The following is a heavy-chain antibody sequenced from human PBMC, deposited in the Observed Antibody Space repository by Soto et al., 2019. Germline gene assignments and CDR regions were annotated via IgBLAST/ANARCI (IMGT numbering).Heavy chain of an antibody. D-gene: IGHD4-17*01. CDR3: AHRTTTAAWWFDP. V-gene: IGHV2-5*02. J-gene: IGHJ5*02. CDR1: GFSLTTSGVG. CDR2: IYWADDK. Sequence: QITLKESGPPLVNPTQTLTLTCTFSGFSLTTSGVGVGWIRQPPVKRLEWLALIYWADDKRHSPSLKSRLTITKETSKNHLVITMTNMDPADTATYFCAHRTTTAAWWFDPWGQGTLVTVSS.